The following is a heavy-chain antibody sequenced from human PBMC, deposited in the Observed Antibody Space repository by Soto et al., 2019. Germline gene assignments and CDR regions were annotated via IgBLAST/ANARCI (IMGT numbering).Heavy chain of an antibody. CDR2: IYYSGST. V-gene: IGHV4-59*08. CDR1: GGSMRSYE. J-gene: IGHJ5*02. Sequence: SETLSLTWSVAGGSMRSYEWGGIRQQPGKGLEWIGYIYYSGSTNYNPSLKSRVTISVDTSKNQFSLKLSSVTAADTAVYYCARLISSSSWTNWFDPWGQGTLVTVSS. CDR3: ARLISSSSWTNWFDP. D-gene: IGHD6-13*01.